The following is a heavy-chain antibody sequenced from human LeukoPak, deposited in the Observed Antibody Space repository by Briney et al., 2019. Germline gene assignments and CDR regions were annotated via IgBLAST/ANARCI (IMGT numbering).Heavy chain of an antibody. D-gene: IGHD6-19*01. V-gene: IGHV4-34*01. CDR1: GGSFSGYY. Sequence: SETLSLTCAVYGGSFSGYYWSWIRQPPGKGLEWIGEINHSGSTNYNPSLKSRVTISVDTSKNQFSLKLSSVTAADTAVYYCARGRHAVAGTRRPYYFDYWGQGTLVTVSS. CDR3: ARGRHAVAGTRRPYYFDY. J-gene: IGHJ4*02. CDR2: INHSGST.